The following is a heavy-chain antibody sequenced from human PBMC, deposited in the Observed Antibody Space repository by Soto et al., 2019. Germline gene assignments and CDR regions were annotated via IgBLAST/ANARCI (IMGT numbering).Heavy chain of an antibody. Sequence: EVQLVQSGAEVKKPGEPLKISCKASGYSFINYWIGWVRQLPAKGLEWMGIIYPGNSEIRYSPSFQGQVTISADKSITTAYLQWSSLKASDTAIYYCARQTPYCTSTSCSATHFDYWGQGTLVAVSS. D-gene: IGHD2-2*01. CDR2: IYPGNSEI. CDR1: GYSFINYW. J-gene: IGHJ4*02. V-gene: IGHV5-51*01. CDR3: ARQTPYCTSTSCSATHFDY.